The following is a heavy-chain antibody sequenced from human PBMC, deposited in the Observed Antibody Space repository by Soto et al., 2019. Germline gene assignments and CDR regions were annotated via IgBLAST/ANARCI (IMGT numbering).Heavy chain of an antibody. J-gene: IGHJ6*02. V-gene: IGHV1-69*13. D-gene: IGHD2-15*01. CDR1: GGTFSSYA. Sequence: GASVKVSCKASGGTFSSYAISWVRQAPGQGLEWMGGIIPIFGTANYAQKFQGRVTITADESTSTAYMELSSLRSEDTAVYYCARERVAATGNYYYYGMDVWGQGTTVTVS. CDR3: ARERVAATGNYYYYGMDV. CDR2: IIPIFGTA.